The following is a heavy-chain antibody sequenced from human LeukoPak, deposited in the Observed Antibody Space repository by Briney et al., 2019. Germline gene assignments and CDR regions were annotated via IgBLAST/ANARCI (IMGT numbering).Heavy chain of an antibody. CDR1: GFTFSNTW. D-gene: IGHD2-2*01. CDR2: IISDGSGT. J-gene: IGHJ4*02. V-gene: IGHV3-74*01. Sequence: GGSLRLSCAASGFTFSNTWLHWVRQPPGQGLVWVARIISDGSGTVYADFVKGRFTISRDNAKNTLYLQMNSLRAEDTAVYYCARDWYHAIDYWGQGTLVTVSS. CDR3: ARDWYHAIDY.